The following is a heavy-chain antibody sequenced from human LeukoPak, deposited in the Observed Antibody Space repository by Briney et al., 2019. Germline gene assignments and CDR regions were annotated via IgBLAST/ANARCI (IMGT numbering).Heavy chain of an antibody. CDR3: AREYCSTTRCYMADY. J-gene: IGHJ4*02. D-gene: IGHD2-2*01. Sequence: GGSLRLSCAASGFTVSSNYMSWVRQAPGKGLEWVSVIYSGGSTFYADSVKGRFSISRDNSKNTLYLQMNSLRAEDTAVYYCAREYCSTTRCYMADYWGQGTLVTVSS. V-gene: IGHV3-53*01. CDR2: IYSGGST. CDR1: GFTVSSNY.